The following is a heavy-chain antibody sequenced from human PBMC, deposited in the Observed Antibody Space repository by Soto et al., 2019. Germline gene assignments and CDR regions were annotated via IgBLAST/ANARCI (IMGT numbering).Heavy chain of an antibody. CDR2: ISAYNGNT. D-gene: IGHD1-1*01. J-gene: IGHJ5*02. V-gene: IGHV1-18*01. Sequence: ASVKVSCKASGYTFTSYGISWVRQAPGQGLEWMGWISAYNGNTNYAQKLQGRVTMTTDTSTSTAYMELRSLRSDDTAVYYCARDTLQLGRGYNWFDPWGQGTLVTSP. CDR3: ARDTLQLGRGYNWFDP. CDR1: GYTFTSYG.